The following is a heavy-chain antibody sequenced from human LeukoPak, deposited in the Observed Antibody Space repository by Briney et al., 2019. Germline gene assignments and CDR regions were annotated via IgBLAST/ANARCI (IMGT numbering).Heavy chain of an antibody. D-gene: IGHD2-2*02. V-gene: IGHV1-18*01. J-gene: IGHJ4*02. CDR1: GYTFTSYG. CDR2: ISAYNGNT. CDR3: ARKIPSYCSSTSRYTYFDY. Sequence: ASVKVSCKASGYTFTSYGISWVRQAPGQGLEWMGWISAYNGNTNYAQKLQGRVTMTTDTSTSTAYMELRGLRSDDTAVYYCARKIPSYCSSTSRYTYFDYWGQGTLVTVSS.